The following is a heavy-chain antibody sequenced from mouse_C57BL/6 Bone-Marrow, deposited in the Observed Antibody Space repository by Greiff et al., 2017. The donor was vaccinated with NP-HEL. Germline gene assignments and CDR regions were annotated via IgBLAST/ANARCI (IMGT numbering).Heavy chain of an antibody. CDR2: ISSGGSYT. Sequence: EVKLMESGGDLVKPGGSLKLSCAASGFTFSSYGMSWVRQTPDKRLEWVATISSGGSYTYYPDSVKGRSTISRDNAKHTLYLQMSSLKSEDTAMYYCASPYDYGVAWFAYWGQGTLVTVSA. J-gene: IGHJ3*01. D-gene: IGHD2-4*01. CDR3: ASPYDYGVAWFAY. CDR1: GFTFSSYG. V-gene: IGHV5-6*01.